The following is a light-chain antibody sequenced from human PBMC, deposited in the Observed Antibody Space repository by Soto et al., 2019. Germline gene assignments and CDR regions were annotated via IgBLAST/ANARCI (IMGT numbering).Light chain of an antibody. CDR2: GAS. CDR3: QQYAASPRT. V-gene: IGKV3-20*01. J-gene: IGKJ1*01. Sequence: EVVLTQSPGTLSLSPRERATLSCRASQSVSNNYLAWYQHKPGQAPRLLIYGASNRAPGIPDRFSGSGSGPCLTLTISRLEPEDFAVYYCQQYAASPRTFGQGTLVEVK. CDR1: QSVSNNY.